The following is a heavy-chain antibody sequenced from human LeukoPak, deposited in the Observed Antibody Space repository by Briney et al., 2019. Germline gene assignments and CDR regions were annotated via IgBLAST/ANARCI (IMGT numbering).Heavy chain of an antibody. CDR2: IYYSGST. V-gene: IGHV4-59*01. CDR3: ARGPFNDFWSGYYDF. CDR1: GGSINSYY. D-gene: IGHD3-3*01. Sequence: SETLSLTCSVSGGSINSYYWSWLRQPPGEGLEGSGYIYYSGSTKYNPSLKSRVTISVDTSKNQFSLILSSVTAADTAVYYCARGPFNDFWSGYYDFWGQGTLVTVSS. J-gene: IGHJ4*02.